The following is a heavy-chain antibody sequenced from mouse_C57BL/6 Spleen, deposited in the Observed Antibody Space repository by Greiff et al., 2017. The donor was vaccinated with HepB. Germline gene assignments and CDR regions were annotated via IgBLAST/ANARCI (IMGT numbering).Heavy chain of an antibody. J-gene: IGHJ1*03. D-gene: IGHD1-1*01. V-gene: IGHV1-69*01. CDR1: GYTFTSYW. CDR3: ARRTTVEYWYFDV. CDR2: IDPSDSYT. Sequence: VQLQQPGAELVMPGASVKLSCKASGYTFTSYWMHWVKQRPGQGLEWIGEIDPSDSYTNYNQKFKGKSTLTVDKSSSTAYMQLSSLTSEDSAVYDCARRTTVEYWYFDVWGTGTTVTVSS.